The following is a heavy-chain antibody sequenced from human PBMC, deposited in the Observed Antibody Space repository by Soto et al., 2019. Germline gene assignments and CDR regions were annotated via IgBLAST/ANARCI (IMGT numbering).Heavy chain of an antibody. D-gene: IGHD2-8*01. J-gene: IGHJ3*02. CDR1: GGSIGSGSYY. CDR2: IYYSGST. CDR3: ARRGYYAISAFDI. V-gene: IGHV4-39*01. Sequence: SETLSLTCTVSGGSIGSGSYYWGWIRQPPGKGLEWIGSIYYSGSTYYNPSLKSRVTISVDTSKNQFSLKLSSVTAADTAVYYCARRGYYAISAFDIWGQGTRVTVSS.